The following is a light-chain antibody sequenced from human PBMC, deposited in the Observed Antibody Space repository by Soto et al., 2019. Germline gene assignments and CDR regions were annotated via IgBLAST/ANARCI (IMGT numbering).Light chain of an antibody. CDR1: QTISGW. Sequence: DIQMTQSPSTLSASGGDRVTITSRASQTISGWLAWYQQKPGKAPNLLIYDASSLESAVPSRFSGSGSGTEFTLTISGLQPDDFATYYCQQFNSYPITFGQGTRLEIK. J-gene: IGKJ5*01. V-gene: IGKV1-5*01. CDR2: DAS. CDR3: QQFNSYPIT.